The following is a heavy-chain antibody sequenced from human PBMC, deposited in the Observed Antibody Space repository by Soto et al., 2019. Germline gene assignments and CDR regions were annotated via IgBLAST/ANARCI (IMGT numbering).Heavy chain of an antibody. Sequence: GGSLRLSCAASGFTFSGSAMHWVRQASGKGLEWVGRIRSKANSYATAYAASVKGRFTISRDDSKNTAYLQMNSLKTEDTAVYYCARDTLTGTMVRGVIITTDNRNAFDIWGQGTMVTVSS. CDR3: ARDTLTGTMVRGVIITTDNRNAFDI. D-gene: IGHD3-10*01. CDR1: GFTFSGSA. V-gene: IGHV3-73*01. J-gene: IGHJ3*02. CDR2: IRSKANSYAT.